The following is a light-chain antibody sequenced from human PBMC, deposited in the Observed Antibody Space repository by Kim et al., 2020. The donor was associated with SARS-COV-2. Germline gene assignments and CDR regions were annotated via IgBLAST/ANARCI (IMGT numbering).Light chain of an antibody. CDR2: SAS. CDR1: QSIGRF. CDR3: QQNYNTPCS. Sequence: DIHMTQSPSSLSASVGDRVTITCRASQSIGRFVNWYQQKPGKAPGHLIYSASTLQTGVPSRFSGSGSGTDFTLSIDSLQPEDFAAYVCQQNYNTPCSSGQGTKLEI. V-gene: IGKV1-39*01. J-gene: IGKJ2*04.